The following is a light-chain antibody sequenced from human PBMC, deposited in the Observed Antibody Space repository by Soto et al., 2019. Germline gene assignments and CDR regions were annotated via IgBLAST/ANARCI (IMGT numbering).Light chain of an antibody. Sequence: QSVLTQPPSASGTPGQRVTISCSGSSSNIGSNTVNWYQQLPGTAPKLLIYSYNQRPSVVPDRFSDSKSGTSASLAISGPQSGDGCDYYWAAWDGTLTGYVFGTGTKFTVL. CDR2: SYN. V-gene: IGLV1-44*01. J-gene: IGLJ1*01. CDR3: AAWDGTLTGYV. CDR1: SSNIGSNT.